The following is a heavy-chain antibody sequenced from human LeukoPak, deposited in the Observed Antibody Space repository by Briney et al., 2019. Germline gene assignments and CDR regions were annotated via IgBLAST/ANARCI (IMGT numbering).Heavy chain of an antibody. CDR2: NNGDGSTT. V-gene: IGHV3-74*01. Sequence: PGGSLRLSCAASGFTFSSYWMNWARQAPGKGLMYISRNNGDGSTTNYADVVKGRFTMSRDNVKNTLYLQMNSLRVEDTAVYYCARDPRNVGLAPWGQGTLVTVSS. D-gene: IGHD2-15*01. J-gene: IGHJ5*02. CDR3: ARDPRNVGLAP. CDR1: GFTFSSYW.